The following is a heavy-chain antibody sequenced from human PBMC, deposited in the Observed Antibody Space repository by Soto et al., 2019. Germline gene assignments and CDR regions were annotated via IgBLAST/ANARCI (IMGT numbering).Heavy chain of an antibody. Sequence: GPSVKDCCKASGAPFSNYAISWVRQASGQGLECMGGIIPIFNTANYAQKFQGRVTITADKSTSTAYMELSSLRSEDTAVYYCARGLVVPAGIRYYYYGMDVWAQGTTVTVSS. CDR2: IIPIFNTA. CDR3: ARGLVVPAGIRYYYYGMDV. V-gene: IGHV1-69*06. J-gene: IGHJ6*02. CDR1: GAPFSNYA. D-gene: IGHD2-2*01.